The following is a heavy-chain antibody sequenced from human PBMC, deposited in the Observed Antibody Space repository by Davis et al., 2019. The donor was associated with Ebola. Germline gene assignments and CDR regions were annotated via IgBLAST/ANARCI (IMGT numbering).Heavy chain of an antibody. CDR1: GFSFDDYA. D-gene: IGHD1-7*01. J-gene: IGHJ4*02. Sequence: PGGSLRLSCAASGFSFDDYAMHWVRQAPGKGLEWVSGISWNSGSKGYVDSVKGRFTISRDNAKNSLYLQMNSLRAEDTALYYCAKGGRELTPTHYFDYWGQGTLVTVSS. V-gene: IGHV3-9*01. CDR2: ISWNSGSK. CDR3: AKGGRELTPTHYFDY.